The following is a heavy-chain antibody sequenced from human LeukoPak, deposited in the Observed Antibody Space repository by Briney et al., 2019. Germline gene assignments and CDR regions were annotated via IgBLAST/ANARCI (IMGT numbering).Heavy chain of an antibody. CDR3: AVRERSSWYLKFDY. V-gene: IGHV4-34*01. Sequence: SETLSLTCAVYGGSFSGYYWSWIRQPPGKGLEWIGEINHSGSTNYNPSLKSRVTISVDTSKNQFSLKLSSVTAADTAVYYCAVRERSSWYLKFDYWGQGTLVTVSS. CDR1: GGSFSGYY. CDR2: INHSGST. D-gene: IGHD6-13*01. J-gene: IGHJ4*02.